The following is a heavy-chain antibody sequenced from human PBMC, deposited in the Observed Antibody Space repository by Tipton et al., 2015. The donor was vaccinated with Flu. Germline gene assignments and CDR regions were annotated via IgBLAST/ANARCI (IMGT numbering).Heavy chain of an antibody. D-gene: IGHD2-2*01. J-gene: IGHJ4*02. CDR2: IYNNKYT. CDR3: ARDPSLGMPEYFDY. CDR1: GGSISSYY. Sequence: TLSLTCTVSGGSISSYYWSWIRQPPGKGLEWIGYIYNNKYTKYNPSLKSRVTISVDTSKKQYSLQLRPVTAADTAVYYCARDPSLGMPEYFDYWGQGTLVTASS. V-gene: IGHV4-59*12.